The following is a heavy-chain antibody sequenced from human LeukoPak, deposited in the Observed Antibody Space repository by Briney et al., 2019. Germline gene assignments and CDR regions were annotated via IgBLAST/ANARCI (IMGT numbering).Heavy chain of an antibody. V-gene: IGHV4-59*01. CDR3: AREGPPYGVDY. D-gene: IGHD3-10*01. Sequence: PSETLSLTCAVYGGSFSGYYWSWIRQPPGKGLEWIGYIYYSGSTNYNPSLKSRVTISVDTSKNQFSLKLSSVTAADTAVYYCAREGPPYGVDYWGQGTLVTVSS. CDR1: GGSFSGYY. J-gene: IGHJ4*02. CDR2: IYYSGST.